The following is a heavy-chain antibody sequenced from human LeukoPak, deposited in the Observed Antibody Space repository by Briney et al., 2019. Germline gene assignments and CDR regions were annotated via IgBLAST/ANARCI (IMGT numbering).Heavy chain of an antibody. J-gene: IGHJ4*02. D-gene: IGHD5-18*01. V-gene: IGHV3-33*06. CDR2: IWYDGSNK. Sequence: PGRSLRLSCAASGFTFSSYGMHWVRQAPGKGLEWVGVIWYDGSNKYYADSVKGRFTISRDNSKNTLYLQMNSLRAEDTAVYYCAKDERGYSYGLIDYWGQGTLVTVSS. CDR1: GFTFSSYG. CDR3: AKDERGYSYGLIDY.